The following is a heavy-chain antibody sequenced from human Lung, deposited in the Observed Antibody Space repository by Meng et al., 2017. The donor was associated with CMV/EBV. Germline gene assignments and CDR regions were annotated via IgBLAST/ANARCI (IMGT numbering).Heavy chain of an antibody. CDR1: GSTFSSYS. Sequence: GGSXRLXCRASGSTFSSYSMSWVRQAPGKGLEWVSSISGSGGSTYSADSVKGRLTISRDNSESTLYLQMNSLTAEDTAIYYCVKGWPNLGEYGGQGTLVTVSS. D-gene: IGHD3-16*01. V-gene: IGHV3-23*01. CDR2: ISGSGGST. CDR3: VKGWPNLGEY. J-gene: IGHJ4*02.